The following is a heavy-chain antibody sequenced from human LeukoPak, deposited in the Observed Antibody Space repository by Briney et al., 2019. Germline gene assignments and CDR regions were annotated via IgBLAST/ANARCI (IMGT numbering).Heavy chain of an antibody. J-gene: IGHJ4*02. V-gene: IGHV1-69*13. CDR3: ARNAVPDGSLKDFDY. D-gene: IGHD5-24*01. CDR2: IIPIFGTA. Sequence: ASVKVSCKASGGTFSSYAISWVRQAPGQGLEWMGGIIPIFGTANYAQKFQGRVTITADESTSTAYMELSSLRSEDTAVYYCARNAVPDGSLKDFDYWGQGTLVTVSS. CDR1: GGTFSSYA.